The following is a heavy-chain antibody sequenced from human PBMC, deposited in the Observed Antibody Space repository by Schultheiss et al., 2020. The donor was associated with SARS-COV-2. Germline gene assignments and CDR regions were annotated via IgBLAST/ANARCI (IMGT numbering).Heavy chain of an antibody. Sequence: SETLSLTCTVSGDSISSYYWSWIRQPPGKGLEWIGYIYYSGSTNYNPSLKSRVTISVDTSKNQFSLKLSSVTAADTAVYYCARGDMVNFDYWGQGTLVTVSS. CDR1: GDSISSYY. D-gene: IGHD2-21*02. CDR2: IYYSGST. J-gene: IGHJ4*02. V-gene: IGHV4-59*08. CDR3: ARGDMVNFDY.